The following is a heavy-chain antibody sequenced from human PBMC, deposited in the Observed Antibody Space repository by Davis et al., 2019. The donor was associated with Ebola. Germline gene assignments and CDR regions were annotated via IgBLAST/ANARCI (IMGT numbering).Heavy chain of an antibody. CDR1: GYTFTSYY. CDR2: INPSGGST. CDR3: ARDGVVGYCSSTSCYYYYYYYMDV. Sequence: ASVKVSCKASGYTFTSYYMHWVRQAPGQGLEWMGIINPSGGSTSYAQKFQGRVTMTRDTSTSTVYMELSSLRSEDTAVYYCARDGVVGYCSSTSCYYYYYYYMDVWGKGTTVTVSS. V-gene: IGHV1-46*01. J-gene: IGHJ6*03. D-gene: IGHD2-2*03.